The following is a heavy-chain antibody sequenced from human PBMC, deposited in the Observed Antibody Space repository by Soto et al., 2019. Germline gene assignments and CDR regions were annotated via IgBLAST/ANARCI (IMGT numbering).Heavy chain of an antibody. Sequence: SETLSLTCTVSGGSISSGDYYWSWIRQPPGKGLEWIGYIYYSGSTYYNPSLKSRVTISVDTSKNQFSLKLSSVTAADTAVYYCARAEEYSSSSRLYCNWFDPWGQGTLVTVSS. V-gene: IGHV4-30-4*01. CDR2: IYYSGST. D-gene: IGHD6-6*01. J-gene: IGHJ5*02. CDR1: GGSISSGDYY. CDR3: ARAEEYSSSSRLYCNWFDP.